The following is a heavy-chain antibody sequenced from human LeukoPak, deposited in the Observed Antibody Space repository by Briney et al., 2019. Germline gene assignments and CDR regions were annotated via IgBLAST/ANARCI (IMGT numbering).Heavy chain of an antibody. CDR3: AREEGYCSSTSCYKMGFWFDP. CDR2: IYYSGST. CDR1: GGSVSSGSYY. Sequence: SETLSLTCTVSGGSVSSGSYYWSWIRQPPGKGLEWIGYIYYSGSTNYNPSLESRVTISVDTSKNQFSLKLSSVTAADTAVYYCAREEGYCSSTSCYKMGFWFDPWGQGTLVTVSS. V-gene: IGHV4-61*01. J-gene: IGHJ5*02. D-gene: IGHD2-2*02.